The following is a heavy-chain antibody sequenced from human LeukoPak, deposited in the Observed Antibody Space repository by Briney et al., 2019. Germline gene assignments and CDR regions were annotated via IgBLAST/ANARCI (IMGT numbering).Heavy chain of an antibody. Sequence: GGSLRLSCAASGFTLSNHWMTWVRQVPGRGPEWAANVNRDGSETYYLDSVKGRFTISKDNAKNSLYLQMNSLRAEDTALYHCAKNNGMDVWGQGTTVIVSS. V-gene: IGHV3-7*03. CDR1: GFTLSNHW. CDR2: VNRDGSET. CDR3: AKNNGMDV. J-gene: IGHJ6*02.